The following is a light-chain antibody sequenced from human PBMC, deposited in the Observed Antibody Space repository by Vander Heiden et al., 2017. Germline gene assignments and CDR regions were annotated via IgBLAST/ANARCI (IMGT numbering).Light chain of an antibody. CDR2: DDS. Sequence: SYVLTQPPSVSLAPGQTAKITCGGKNIGSKSVHWYQQRPGQAPVLVVYDDSDRPSGIPERFSGSNSGNAATLTISRVEAGDEADYYCQVWDSTTDHHVFATGTKVTVL. CDR3: QVWDSTTDHHV. V-gene: IGLV3-21*02. CDR1: NIGSKS. J-gene: IGLJ1*01.